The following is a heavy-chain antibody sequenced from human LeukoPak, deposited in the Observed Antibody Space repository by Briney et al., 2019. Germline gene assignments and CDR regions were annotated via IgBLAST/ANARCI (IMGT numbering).Heavy chain of an antibody. Sequence: PGGSLRLSCAASGFTFSSYSMNWVRQAPGKGLEWVSSISSCSGYIYYADSVKGRFTISRDNAKNSLYLQMNSLRAEDTAVYYCARVPSDYWGQGTLVTVSS. CDR3: ARVPSDY. V-gene: IGHV3-21*06. CDR1: GFTFSSYS. CDR2: ISSCSGYI. J-gene: IGHJ4*02.